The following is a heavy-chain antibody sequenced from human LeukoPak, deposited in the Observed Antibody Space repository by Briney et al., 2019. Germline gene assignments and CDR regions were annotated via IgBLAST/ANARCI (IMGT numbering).Heavy chain of an antibody. CDR2: IYPGDSDI. J-gene: IGHJ4*02. CDR3: VTGGSGSYYNPFDY. CDR1: GYIFTNYW. D-gene: IGHD3-10*01. V-gene: IGHV5-51*01. Sequence: GESLKISCKGSGYIFTNYWIGRVRQMPGRGLEWLGIIYPGDSDIRYSPSFQGQVAISADKSISTAYLQWSSLKASDTAMYYCVTGGSGSYYNPFDYWGQGTLVTVSS.